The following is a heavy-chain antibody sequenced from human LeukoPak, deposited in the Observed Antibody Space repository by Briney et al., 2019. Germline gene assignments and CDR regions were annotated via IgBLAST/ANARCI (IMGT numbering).Heavy chain of an antibody. CDR3: ARIAGDYDFGDY. D-gene: IGHD5-12*01. V-gene: IGHV4-39*01. J-gene: IGHJ4*02. CDR2: IYYSGST. Sequence: SETLSLTCTVSGGSISSSSYYWGWIRQPPGKGLEWIGSIYYSGSTYYNPSLKSRVTISVDTSKNQFSLKLSSVTAADTAVYYCARIAGDYDFGDYWGQGTLVTVSS. CDR1: GGSISSSSYY.